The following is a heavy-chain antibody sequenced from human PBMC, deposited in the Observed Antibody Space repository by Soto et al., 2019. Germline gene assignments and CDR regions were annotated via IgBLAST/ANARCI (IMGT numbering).Heavy chain of an antibody. CDR1: GFTFSSYS. Sequence: EVQLVESGGGLAQPGGSLRLSCAASGFTFSSYSMNWVRQAPGKGLEWVSYISSSSSTIYYADSVKGRFTISRDTAKNSLYLQMNSLRAEDTAVYYCARVRAETGDWGQGTLVTVSS. D-gene: IGHD1-26*01. J-gene: IGHJ4*02. V-gene: IGHV3-48*01. CDR2: ISSSSSTI. CDR3: ARVRAETGD.